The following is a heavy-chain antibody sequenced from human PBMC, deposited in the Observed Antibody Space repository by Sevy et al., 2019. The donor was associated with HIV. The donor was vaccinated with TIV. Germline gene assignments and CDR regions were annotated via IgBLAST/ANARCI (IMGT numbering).Heavy chain of an antibody. J-gene: IGHJ4*02. CDR2: IIPLFDTT. V-gene: IGHV1-69*13. Sequence: ASVKVSCKASGGTFSSYGISWVRQAPGQGLEWMGVIIPLFDTTNNAQKFQDRVTFTADESTSTAYMELSSLRSEDTAMYYCARAFPNILTGYYDYWGQGTLVTVSS. D-gene: IGHD3-9*01. CDR1: GGTFSSYG. CDR3: ARAFPNILTGYYDY.